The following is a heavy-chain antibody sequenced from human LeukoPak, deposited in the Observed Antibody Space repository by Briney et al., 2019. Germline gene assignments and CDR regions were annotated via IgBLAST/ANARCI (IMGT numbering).Heavy chain of an antibody. J-gene: IGHJ4*02. V-gene: IGHV3-53*01. Sequence: PGGSLRLSCAASGFTVSSNYMSWVRQAPGKGLEWVSVIYSGGSTYYADSVKGRFTISRDNSKNTLFLQMNSPRAEDTAVYYCARAPSYYYDSSGYFHFDNWGQGTLVTVSS. D-gene: IGHD3-22*01. CDR2: IYSGGST. CDR3: ARAPSYYYDSSGYFHFDN. CDR1: GFTVSSNY.